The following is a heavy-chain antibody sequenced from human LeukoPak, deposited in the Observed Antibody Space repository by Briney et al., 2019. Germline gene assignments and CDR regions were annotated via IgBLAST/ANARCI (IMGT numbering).Heavy chain of an antibody. J-gene: IGHJ4*02. CDR1: GGSFSGSY. V-gene: IGHV4-34*01. CDR3: ARDFGLNYDFWSGYCSPHRAFDY. CDR2: INHSGST. D-gene: IGHD3-3*01. Sequence: SETLSLTCAVYGGSFSGSYWSWIRQPPGKGLEWIGEINHSGSTNYNPSLKSRVTISVDTSKNQFSLKLSSVTAADTAVYYCARDFGLNYDFWSGYCSPHRAFDYWGQGTLVTVSS.